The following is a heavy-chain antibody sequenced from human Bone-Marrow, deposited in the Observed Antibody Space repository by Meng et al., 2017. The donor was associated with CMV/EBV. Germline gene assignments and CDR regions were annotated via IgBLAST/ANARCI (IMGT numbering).Heavy chain of an antibody. Sequence: SVKVSCKASGGTFSSYAISWVRQAPGQGLEWMGGIIPIFGTANYAQKFQGRVPITTDESTSTAYMELSSLRSEDTAVYYFARCVEVTDYYYGMDVWGQGTTVTVSS. CDR3: ARCVEVTDYYYGMDV. V-gene: IGHV1-69*05. D-gene: IGHD5-18*01. J-gene: IGHJ6*02. CDR1: GGTFSSYA. CDR2: IIPIFGTA.